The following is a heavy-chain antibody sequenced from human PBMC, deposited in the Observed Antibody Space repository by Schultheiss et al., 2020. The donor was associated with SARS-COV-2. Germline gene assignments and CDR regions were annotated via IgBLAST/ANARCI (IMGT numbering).Heavy chain of an antibody. CDR2: IKQDGSEI. CDR3: GRVGVGPNWHFDL. V-gene: IGHV3-7*03. J-gene: IGHJ2*01. Sequence: GGSLRLSCAASGFTFSSYSMNWVRQAPGKGLEWVAIIKQDGSEIYYVDSVTGRFTISRDNAKNSLYLQMNSLRAEDTAVYYCGRVGVGPNWHFDLWGRGTLVTVSS. D-gene: IGHD1-26*01. CDR1: GFTFSSYS.